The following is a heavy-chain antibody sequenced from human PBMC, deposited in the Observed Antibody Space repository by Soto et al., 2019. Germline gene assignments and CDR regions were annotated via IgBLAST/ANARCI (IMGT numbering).Heavy chain of an antibody. CDR1: GVSINSLTW. D-gene: IGHD3-10*02. Sequence: QVDLQESGPGLVKPSGTLSLTCAVSGVSINSLTWWSWVRQSPGKGLEWIGQIYHNGSPKYNPSPNSRVTSSLDKSKNQFSLNLEAVAAGDTAVYFCARSVHYLDFWGQGALVNLSS. CDR3: ARSVHYLDF. J-gene: IGHJ4*02. V-gene: IGHV4-4*02. CDR2: IYHNGSP.